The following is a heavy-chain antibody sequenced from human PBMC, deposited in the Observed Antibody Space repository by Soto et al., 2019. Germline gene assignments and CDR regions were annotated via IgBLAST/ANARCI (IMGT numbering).Heavy chain of an antibody. J-gene: IGHJ4*02. CDR3: ARQFDYGTSGYYYAY. V-gene: IGHV1-69*13. CDR1: GGTFNKYA. CDR2: ITPLFGTP. Sequence: SVKVSCKASGGTFNKYAIDWVRQAPGQGLEWMGGITPLFGTPNYAQRFQGRVTISADEVTSTAYMELRSLRSDDTGVYYCARQFDYGTSGYYYAYWGQGTLVTVSS. D-gene: IGHD3-22*01.